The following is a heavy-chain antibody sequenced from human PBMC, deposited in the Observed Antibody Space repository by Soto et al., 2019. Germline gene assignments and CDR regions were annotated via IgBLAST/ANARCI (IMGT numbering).Heavy chain of an antibody. CDR3: AKDRREGGNYGFYSDF. CDR1: GFTFSSYG. Sequence: GWSLRLSCAAAGFTFSSYGMTWVRQAPGKGLEWVSFSSATGAGTYYADSVKGRFTISRDNSKNTLYLQMTSLRADDTAVYYCAKDRREGGNYGFYSDFWGQGALVTASS. D-gene: IGHD1-7*01. J-gene: IGHJ4*02. CDR2: SSATGAGT. V-gene: IGHV3-23*01.